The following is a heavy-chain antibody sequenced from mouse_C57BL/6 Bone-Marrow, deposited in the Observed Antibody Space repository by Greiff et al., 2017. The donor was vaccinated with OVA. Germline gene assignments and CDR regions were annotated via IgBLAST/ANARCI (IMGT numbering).Heavy chain of an antibody. CDR3: TRSYSNDGDFDY. V-gene: IGHV1-15*01. J-gene: IGHJ2*01. CDR2: IDPETGGT. D-gene: IGHD2-12*01. CDR1: GYTFTDYE. Sequence: VQLQQSGAELVRPGASVTLSCKASGYTFTDYEMHWVKQTPVHGLEWIGAIDPETGGTASNQKFKGKAILPAEKSSSTAYMWLRNLTSEDSAVYYCTRSYSNDGDFDYWGQGTTLTVSS.